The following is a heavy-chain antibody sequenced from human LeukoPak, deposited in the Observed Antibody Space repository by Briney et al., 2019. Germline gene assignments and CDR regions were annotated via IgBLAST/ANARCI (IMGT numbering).Heavy chain of an antibody. CDR1: GYTFTSYG. V-gene: IGHV1-69*13. J-gene: IGHJ4*02. D-gene: IGHD2-21*01. Sequence: ASVRVSCKASGYTFTSYGISWVRQAPGQGLEWVGGIIPIFGTANYAQKFQGRVTITADESTSTAYMELSSLRSEDTAVYYCAMSRRGIRDYWGQGTLVTVSS. CDR2: IIPIFGTA. CDR3: AMSRRGIRDY.